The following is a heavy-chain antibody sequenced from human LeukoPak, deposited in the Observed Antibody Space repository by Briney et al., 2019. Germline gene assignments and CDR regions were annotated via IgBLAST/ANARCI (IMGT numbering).Heavy chain of an antibody. CDR1: GGTFSSYT. V-gene: IGHV1-69*10. Sequence: ASVKVSCKASGGTFSSYTISWVRQAPGQGLEWMGRITPILGIANYAQKFQGRVTITADESTSTAYMELSSLRSEDTAVYYCARGGRTELFDYGGQGTLVTVSS. CDR2: ITPILGIA. CDR3: ARGGRTELFDY. D-gene: IGHD1-26*01. J-gene: IGHJ4*02.